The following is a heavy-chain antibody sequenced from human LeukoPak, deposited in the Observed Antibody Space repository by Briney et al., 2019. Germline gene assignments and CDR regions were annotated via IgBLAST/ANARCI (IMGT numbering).Heavy chain of an antibody. CDR3: ARDPGHSSVGESKHNDY. V-gene: IGHV3-48*02. D-gene: IGHD3-10*01. CDR1: GFTFSRYS. Sequence: PGGSLRLSCAASGFTFSRYSMNWVRQAPGKGLEWVAYISSSSSTIYYADSVKGRLTISRDNAKNSLYLQMNSLRDEDTAVYFCARDPGHSSVGESKHNDYWGQGTLVTVSS. J-gene: IGHJ4*02. CDR2: ISSSSSTI.